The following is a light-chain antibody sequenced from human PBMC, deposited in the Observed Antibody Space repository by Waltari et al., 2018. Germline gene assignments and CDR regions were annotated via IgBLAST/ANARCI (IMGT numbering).Light chain of an antibody. V-gene: IGKV2-28*01. CDR1: QSLLHSDGNIH. CDR3: LQSVQPPHT. Sequence: DIVMTQSPLSLLVTPGEPASISWRSSQSLLHSDGNIHLHWYLQKPGQSPQLLIYMAFNRASGVPDRVSGSGSGTDFTLKISRVEAEDVGVFYCLQSVQPPHTFGLGTKLEIK. J-gene: IGKJ2*01. CDR2: MAF.